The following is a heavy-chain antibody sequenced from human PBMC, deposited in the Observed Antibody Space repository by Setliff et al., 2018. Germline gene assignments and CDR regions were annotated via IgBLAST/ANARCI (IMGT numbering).Heavy chain of an antibody. V-gene: IGHV4-34*01. Sequence: SETLSLTCAVYGGSLSGYFWTWIRQPPGKGLEWIGEINHSGITNYNPSLKSRVTISVDTSKNQFSLKLSSVSAADTAVYYCARARSGDYYYFNYMDVWGKGTTVTVSS. CDR1: GGSLSGYF. J-gene: IGHJ6*03. CDR2: INHSGIT. CDR3: ARARSGDYYYFNYMDV.